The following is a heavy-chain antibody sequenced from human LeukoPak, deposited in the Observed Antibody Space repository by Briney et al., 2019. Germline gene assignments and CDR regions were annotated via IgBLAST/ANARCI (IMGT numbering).Heavy chain of an antibody. V-gene: IGHV1-46*01. CDR1: GYTFTSYY. CDR2: INPSGGST. J-gene: IGHJ5*02. CDR3: ARDPGWPSSGWYSGGRWFDP. D-gene: IGHD6-19*01. Sequence: GASVKVSCKASGYTFTSYYMHWVRQAPGQGLEWMGIINPSGGSTSYAQKFQGRVTMTRDTSTSTVYMELSSLRSEDTAVYYCARDPGWPSSGWYSGGRWFDPWGQGTLVTVSS.